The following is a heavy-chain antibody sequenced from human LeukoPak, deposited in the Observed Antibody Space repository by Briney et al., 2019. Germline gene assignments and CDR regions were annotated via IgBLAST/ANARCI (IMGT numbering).Heavy chain of an antibody. CDR1: GFTFSNFW. J-gene: IGHJ4*02. V-gene: IGHV3-7*04. CDR2: IHPEGNEK. D-gene: IGHD1-1*01. Sequence: GGSLRLSXATSGFTFSNFWMSWVRQAPGRGVEWVANIHPEGNEKYHVESVKGRFTISRDNARNLLFLQMNGLRVEDTAVYYCARGDDFSGDHWGQGTLVTVSS. CDR3: ARGDDFSGDH.